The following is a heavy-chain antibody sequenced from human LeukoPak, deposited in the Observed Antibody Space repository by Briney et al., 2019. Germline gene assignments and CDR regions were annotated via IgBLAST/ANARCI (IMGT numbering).Heavy chain of an antibody. CDR3: ARAPTVLVGYCSSSSCQADY. V-gene: IGHV3-7*01. J-gene: IGHJ4*02. CDR1: GFTFSSYW. D-gene: IGHD2-2*01. Sequence: GGSLRLSCAASGFTFSSYWMSWVRQAPGKGLEWVANIKQDGSEKYYVDSVKGRFTISRDNAKNSLYLQMNSLRAEDTAVYYCARAPTVLVGYCSSSSCQADYWGQGTLVTVSS. CDR2: IKQDGSEK.